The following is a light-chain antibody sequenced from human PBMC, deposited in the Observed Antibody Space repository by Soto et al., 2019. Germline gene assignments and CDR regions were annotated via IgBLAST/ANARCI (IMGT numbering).Light chain of an antibody. CDR1: SSDVGGYNY. CDR2: EVS. Sequence: QSALTQPPSASGSPGQSVTISCTGTSSDVGGYNYVSWYQQHPGKAPKLMIYEVSKRPSGVPDRFSGSKSGNTASLTVSRLQAEDEADYYCISYAGSNNVVFGGGTKLTVL. CDR3: ISYAGSNNVV. J-gene: IGLJ2*01. V-gene: IGLV2-8*01.